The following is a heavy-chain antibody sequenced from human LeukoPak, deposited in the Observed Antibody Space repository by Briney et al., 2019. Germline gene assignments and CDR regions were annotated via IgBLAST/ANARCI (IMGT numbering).Heavy chain of an antibody. V-gene: IGHV1-2*06. D-gene: IGHD6-13*01. CDR3: ARDFPTSIAAAGTDS. CDR1: GYTFTGYY. CDR2: INPNSGGT. Sequence: GASVKVSCKASGYTFTGYYMHWVRQAPGQGLEWMGRINPNSGGTNYAQKFQGRVTMTRDTSISTAYMELSRLRSDDTAVYYCARDFPTSIAAAGTDSWGQGTLVTVSS. J-gene: IGHJ4*02.